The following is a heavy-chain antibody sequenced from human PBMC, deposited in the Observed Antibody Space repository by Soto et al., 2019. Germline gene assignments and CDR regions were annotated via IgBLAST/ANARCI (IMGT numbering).Heavy chain of an antibody. CDR3: TTTSYTSGWNDY. CDR1: GLTFRYAW. V-gene: IGHV3-15*01. D-gene: IGHD6-19*01. J-gene: IGHJ4*02. Sequence: PGGSLRLSCAASGLTFRYAWMSWVRQAPKKGLEWVGRIKSKTDGGTTDYAAPVKGRFTISRDDSKNTLYLQMNSLKTEDTAVYYCTTTSYTSGWNDYWGQGTLVTVSS. CDR2: IKSKTDGGTT.